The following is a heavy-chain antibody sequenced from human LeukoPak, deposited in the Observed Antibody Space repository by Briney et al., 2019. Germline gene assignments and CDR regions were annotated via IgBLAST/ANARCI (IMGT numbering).Heavy chain of an antibody. CDR3: ARGRGAGYNWNYASYYYYMDV. J-gene: IGHJ6*03. V-gene: IGHV4-34*01. CDR2: INHSGST. Sequence: SETLSLTCAVYGGSFSGYYWSWIRQPPGKGLEWIGEINHSGSTNYNPFLKSRVTISVDTSKNQFSLKLSSVTAADTAVYYCARGRGAGYNWNYASYYYYMDVWGKGTTVTVSS. D-gene: IGHD1-7*01. CDR1: GGSFSGYY.